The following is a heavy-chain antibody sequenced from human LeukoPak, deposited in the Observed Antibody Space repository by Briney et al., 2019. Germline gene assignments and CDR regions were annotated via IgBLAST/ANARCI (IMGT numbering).Heavy chain of an antibody. CDR2: INPNSGGT. CDR3: ATTIIIAARHSGFDY. CDR1: GYTFTGYY. D-gene: IGHD6-6*01. V-gene: IGHV1-2*02. Sequence: ASVKVSCKASGYTFTGYYMHWVRQAPGQGLEWMGWINPNSGGTNYAQKFQGRVTMTRDTSISTAYMELSRLRSDDMAVYYCATTIIIAARHSGFDYWGQGTLVTVSS. J-gene: IGHJ4*02.